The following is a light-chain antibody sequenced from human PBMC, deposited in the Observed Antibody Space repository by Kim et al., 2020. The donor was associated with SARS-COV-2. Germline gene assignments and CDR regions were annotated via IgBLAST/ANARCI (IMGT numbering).Light chain of an antibody. V-gene: IGKV1-39*01. J-gene: IGKJ4*01. CDR2: GAS. CDR3: QQSFSTPWLS. CDR1: QSIGTR. Sequence: IQMTQSPSSLAASVGDRITIACRASQSIGTRLNWYQQRPGKAPKLLIYGASSLQSGVPSRFSGAGSGTDFTLTISGLQPDDFATYYCQQSFSTPWLSFGGGTKVDIK.